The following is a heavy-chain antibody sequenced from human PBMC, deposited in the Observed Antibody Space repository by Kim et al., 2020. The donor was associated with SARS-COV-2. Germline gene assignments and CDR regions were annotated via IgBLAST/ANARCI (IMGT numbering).Heavy chain of an antibody. CDR1: GFTFSNFG. CDR3: ARVWGVAAGGPSSFYYYG. D-gene: IGHD6-13*01. V-gene: IGHV3-33*01. J-gene: IGHJ6*01. CDR2: IWYDGSNK. Sequence: GGSLRLSCAASGFTFSNFGMHWVRQAPGKGLEWVAVIWYDGSNKYYADSVKGRFTISRDNSKNTLYLQMNSLRAEDTAVYYCARVWGVAAGGPSSFYYYG.